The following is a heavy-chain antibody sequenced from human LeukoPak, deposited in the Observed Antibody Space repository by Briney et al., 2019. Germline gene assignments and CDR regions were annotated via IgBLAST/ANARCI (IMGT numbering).Heavy chain of an antibody. Sequence: SETLSLTCTVSGGSISSGGYYWSWIRQHPGKGLEWIGYIYYSGSTYYNPSLKSRVTISVDTSKNQFSLKLSSVTAADTAVYYCARAVGNYYDSSGYYPYFDYWGQGTLVTVSS. V-gene: IGHV4-31*03. CDR1: GGSISSGGYY. D-gene: IGHD3-22*01. CDR2: IYYSGST. CDR3: ARAVGNYYDSSGYYPYFDY. J-gene: IGHJ4*02.